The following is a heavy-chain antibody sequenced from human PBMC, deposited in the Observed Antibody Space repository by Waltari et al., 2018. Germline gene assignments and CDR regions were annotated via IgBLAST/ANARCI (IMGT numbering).Heavy chain of an antibody. CDR3: ARAPYSGYENDY. D-gene: IGHD5-12*01. CDR2: IYTSGST. CDR1: GGSISSGSYY. J-gene: IGHJ4*02. Sequence: QVQLQESGPGLVKPSQTLSLTCTVSGGSISSGSYYWSWIRQPAGKGLEWIRRIYTSGSTNYNPSLKSRVTISVDTSKNQFSLKLSSVTAADTAVYYCARAPYSGYENDYWGQGTLVTVSS. V-gene: IGHV4-61*02.